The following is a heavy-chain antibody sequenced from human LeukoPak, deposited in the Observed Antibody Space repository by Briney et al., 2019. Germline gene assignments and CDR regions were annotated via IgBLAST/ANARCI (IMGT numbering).Heavy chain of an antibody. CDR3: AREGGGSYSVGYGFDI. Sequence: SETLSLTCTVSGGSISSGGYYWSWIRQPPGKGLEWIGYIYHSGSTYYNPSLKSRVTISVDRSKNQFSLKLSSVTAADTAVYYCAREGGGSYSVGYGFDIWGQGTMVTVSS. CDR1: GGSISSGGYY. CDR2: IYHSGST. D-gene: IGHD1-26*01. V-gene: IGHV4-30-2*01. J-gene: IGHJ3*02.